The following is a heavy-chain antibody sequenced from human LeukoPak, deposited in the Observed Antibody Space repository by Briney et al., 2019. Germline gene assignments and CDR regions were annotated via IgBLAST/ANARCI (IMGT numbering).Heavy chain of an antibody. CDR2: ISYDGSNK. V-gene: IGHV3-30-3*01. CDR1: GFTFSSYA. D-gene: IGHD4-17*01. CDR3: ARGGVYGDGAFDI. Sequence: GGSLRLSCAASGFTFSSYAMHWVRQAPGKGLEWVAVISYDGSNKYYADSVKGRFTISRDNSKNTLYLQMSSLRAEDTAVYYCARGGVYGDGAFDIWGQGTMVTVSS. J-gene: IGHJ3*02.